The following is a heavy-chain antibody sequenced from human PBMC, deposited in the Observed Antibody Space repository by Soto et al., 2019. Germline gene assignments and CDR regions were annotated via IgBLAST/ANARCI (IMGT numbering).Heavy chain of an antibody. D-gene: IGHD3-3*01. V-gene: IGHV4-31*03. Sequence: TLSLTCTVSGGSISSGGYYWSWIRQHPGKGLEWIGYIYYSGSTYYNPSLKSRVTISVDTSKNQFSLKLSSVTAADTAVYYCASIFYDFWSGYYGRNWFDPWGQGTLVTVSS. CDR3: ASIFYDFWSGYYGRNWFDP. CDR2: IYYSGST. J-gene: IGHJ5*02. CDR1: GGSISSGGYY.